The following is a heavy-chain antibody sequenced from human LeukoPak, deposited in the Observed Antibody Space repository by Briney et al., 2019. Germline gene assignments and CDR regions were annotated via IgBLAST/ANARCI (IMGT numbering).Heavy chain of an antibody. J-gene: IGHJ4*02. Sequence: VASVKVSCEASGYTFTGYYIHWVRQAPGQGLEWMGWISAYNGNTSYAQKLQGRVTMTTDTSTSTAYMELRSLRSDDTAVYYCARDLWQYSSGWYYFDYWGQGTLVTVSS. CDR1: GYTFTGYY. CDR3: ARDLWQYSSGWYYFDY. D-gene: IGHD6-19*01. V-gene: IGHV1-18*04. CDR2: ISAYNGNT.